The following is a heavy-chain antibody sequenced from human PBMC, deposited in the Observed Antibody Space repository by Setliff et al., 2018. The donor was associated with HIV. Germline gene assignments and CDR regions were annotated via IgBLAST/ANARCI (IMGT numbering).Heavy chain of an antibody. J-gene: IGHJ6*02. Sequence: SETLSLTCTVSGDSIRSGDFYWNWIRQPPGKGLEWIGSIYYSGSTHYNPSLKGRISISVDTSKNQFSLRLSSVTAADTAVYYCARGYYYASGSWTYGMDVWGQGTTVTVSS. CDR2: IYYSGST. CDR3: ARGYYYASGSWTYGMDV. CDR1: GDSIRSGDFY. D-gene: IGHD3-10*01. V-gene: IGHV4-30-4*08.